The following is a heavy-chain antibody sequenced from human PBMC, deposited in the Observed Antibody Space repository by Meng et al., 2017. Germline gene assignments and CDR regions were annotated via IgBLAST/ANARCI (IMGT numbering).Heavy chain of an antibody. V-gene: IGHV3-30*01. CDR1: GFTFSSYE. Sequence: GESLKISCAASGFTFSSYEMNWVRQAPGKGLEWVAVISYDGSNKYYADSVKGRFTISRDNSKNTLYLQMNSLRAEDTAVYYCARGDWGELRTELIPYYFDYWGQGTLVTVSS. D-gene: IGHD3-16*01. CDR3: ARGDWGELRTELIPYYFDY. J-gene: IGHJ4*02. CDR2: ISYDGSNK.